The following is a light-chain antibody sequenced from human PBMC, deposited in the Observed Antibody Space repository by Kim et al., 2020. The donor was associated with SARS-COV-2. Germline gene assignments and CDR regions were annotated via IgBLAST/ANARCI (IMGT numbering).Light chain of an antibody. CDR1: VSITYW. V-gene: IGKV1-5*01. CDR3: QKYKNYTYP. CDR2: DAA. Sequence: ASVGDTAAMAFRGNVSITYWLACYQQKPGKAPNLLMYDAAALKSGVPSGFRGRGSGKEFTLTISSLQPGDFGTYYCQKYKNYTYPFGQGTKLGI. J-gene: IGKJ2*01.